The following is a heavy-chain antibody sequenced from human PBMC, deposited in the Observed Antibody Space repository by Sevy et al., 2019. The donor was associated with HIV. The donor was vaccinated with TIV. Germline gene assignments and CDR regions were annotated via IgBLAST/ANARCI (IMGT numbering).Heavy chain of an antibody. D-gene: IGHD4-17*01. CDR3: ARDLPPSATTVAHFDC. CDR1: GFTFSSYE. Sequence: GGSLRLSCVASGFTFSSYEMNWVRQAPGKGLEWVSYISNSGTSMYYSDSVEGRFTIARENARNSLYLQMNSLRAEDTAVYYCARDLPPSATTVAHFDCWGQGTLVTVSS. J-gene: IGHJ4*02. V-gene: IGHV3-48*03. CDR2: ISNSGTSM.